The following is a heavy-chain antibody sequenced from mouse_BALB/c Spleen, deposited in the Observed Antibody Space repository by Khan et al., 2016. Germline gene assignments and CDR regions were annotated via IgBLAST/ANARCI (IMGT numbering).Heavy chain of an antibody. CDR1: GYTFTNYG. CDR3: ANYWSSYWYFDV. V-gene: IGHV9-3-1*01. D-gene: IGHD1-1*01. J-gene: IGHJ1*01. Sequence: QIQLVQSGPELKKPGETVKISCKASGYTFTNYGMNWVKQAPRKGLKWMGWINTYTGEPTYADDFKGRFAFSLETSASTAFLQINNLKNEDTATXCCANYWSSYWYFDVWGAGTTVTVSS. CDR2: INTYTGEP.